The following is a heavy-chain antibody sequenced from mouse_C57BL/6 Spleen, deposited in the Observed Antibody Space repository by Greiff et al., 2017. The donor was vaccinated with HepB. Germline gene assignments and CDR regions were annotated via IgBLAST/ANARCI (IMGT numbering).Heavy chain of an antibody. J-gene: IGHJ3*01. V-gene: IGHV10-1*01. CDR3: VRHGNYSNYGGFAY. CDR2: IRSKSNNYAT. D-gene: IGHD2-5*01. CDR1: GFSFNTYA. Sequence: VQLQQSGGGLVQPKGSLKLSCAASGFSFNTYAMNWVRQAPGKGLEWVARIRSKSNNYATYYADSVKDRFTISRDDSESMLYLQMNNLKTEDTAMYYCVRHGNYSNYGGFAYWGQGTLVTVSA.